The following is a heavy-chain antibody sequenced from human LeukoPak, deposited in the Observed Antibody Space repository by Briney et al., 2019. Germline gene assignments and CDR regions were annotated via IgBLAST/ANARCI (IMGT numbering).Heavy chain of an antibody. Sequence: GGSLRLSCAASGFTVSSNYMSWVRQAPGKGLEWVAVISYDRSNKYYADSVKGRFTISRDNSKNTLYLQMNSPRAEDTAVYYCAKETGSAVGSTDFDYWGQGTLVTVSS. CDR2: ISYDRSNK. D-gene: IGHD4-17*01. CDR3: AKETGSAVGSTDFDY. J-gene: IGHJ4*02. CDR1: GFTVSSNY. V-gene: IGHV3-30*18.